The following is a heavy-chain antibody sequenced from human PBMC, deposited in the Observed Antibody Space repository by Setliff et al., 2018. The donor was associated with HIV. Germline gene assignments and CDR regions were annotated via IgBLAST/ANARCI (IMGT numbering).Heavy chain of an antibody. D-gene: IGHD5-12*01. CDR3: AKSSPSIGYITDC. J-gene: IGHJ4*02. V-gene: IGHV4-59*01. Sequence: SETLSLTCSVSGVSISSYYWGWIRHSPGKGLEWIGIIFPGGATNYNPSLTSRVTISVDTSKNHLFLKLTSVTTADTAVYFCAKSSPSIGYITDCWGQGAPVTVSS. CDR1: GVSISSYY. CDR2: IFPGGAT.